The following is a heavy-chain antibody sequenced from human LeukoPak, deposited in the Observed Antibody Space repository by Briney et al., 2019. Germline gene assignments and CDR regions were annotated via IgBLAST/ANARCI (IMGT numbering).Heavy chain of an antibody. Sequence: SSVKVSCRASGGTFSSYAISWVRQAPGQGLEWMGGIIPIFGTANYAQKFQGRVTITADESTSTAYMELSSLRSEDTAVYYCARDVLLWYRGFDYWGQGTLVTVSS. CDR2: IIPIFGTA. D-gene: IGHD3-10*01. CDR3: ARDVLLWYRGFDY. V-gene: IGHV1-69*01. CDR1: GGTFSSYA. J-gene: IGHJ4*02.